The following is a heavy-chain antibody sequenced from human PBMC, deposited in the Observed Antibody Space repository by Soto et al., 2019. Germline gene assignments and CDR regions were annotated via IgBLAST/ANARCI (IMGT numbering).Heavy chain of an antibody. J-gene: IGHJ4*02. CDR1: GGSINSGDYC. V-gene: IGHV4-30-4*01. CDR3: ARDRGGDYGDYVSLLDY. Sequence: SQTLSLTCAVSGGSINSGDYCWSWIRQPPGRGLEWIGYIHDSGNTYYSPSLKSRITISLDTSKNQFSLNLQSVTAADAAVYYCARDRGGDYGDYVSLLDYWGRGPLVTVYS. D-gene: IGHD4-17*01. CDR2: IHDSGNT.